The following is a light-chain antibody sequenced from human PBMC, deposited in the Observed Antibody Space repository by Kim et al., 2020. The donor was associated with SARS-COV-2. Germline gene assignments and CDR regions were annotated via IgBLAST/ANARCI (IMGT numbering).Light chain of an antibody. V-gene: IGLV3-21*04. CDR1: NIGTKS. Sequence: PGKTARITCGGNNIGTKSVHWYQQKPGQAPVLVIYYDSDRPSGIPERFSGSNSGNTATLTISRVEAGDEADYYCQVWDSSSDHYVFGIGTKVTVL. CDR3: QVWDSSSDHYV. CDR2: YDS. J-gene: IGLJ1*01.